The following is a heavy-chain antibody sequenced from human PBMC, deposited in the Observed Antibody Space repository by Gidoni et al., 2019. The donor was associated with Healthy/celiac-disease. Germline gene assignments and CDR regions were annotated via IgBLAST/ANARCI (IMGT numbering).Heavy chain of an antibody. V-gene: IGHV3-15*01. CDR1: GFTFSNAW. Sequence: EVQLVESGGGLVKPGGSLSLSCAASGFTFSNAWMSWVRQAPGKGLEWVGRIKSKTDGGTTDYAAPVKGRFTISRDDSKNTLYLQMNSLKTEDTAVYYCTTDSIFGVPRAFDYWGQGTLVTVSS. D-gene: IGHD3-3*01. CDR2: IKSKTDGGTT. CDR3: TTDSIFGVPRAFDY. J-gene: IGHJ4*02.